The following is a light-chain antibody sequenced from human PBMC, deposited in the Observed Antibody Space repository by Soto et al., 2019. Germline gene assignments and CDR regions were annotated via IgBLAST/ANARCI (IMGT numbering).Light chain of an antibody. CDR1: QSVSSIS. CDR2: GAS. CDR3: QQYGSSSWT. J-gene: IGKJ1*01. V-gene: IGKV3-20*01. Sequence: EIVLTQSPGTLSLSPGERATLSCRASQSVSSISLAWYQQKPGQAPRLLMYGASSRATGNPDRFSGSGSGTDFTLTISRLEPEDSAVYYCQQYGSSSWTFGQGTKVEIK.